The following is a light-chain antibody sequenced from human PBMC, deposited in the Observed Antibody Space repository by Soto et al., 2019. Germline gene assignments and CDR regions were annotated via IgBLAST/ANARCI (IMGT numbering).Light chain of an antibody. V-gene: IGKV1-17*01. CDR1: QDMRND. Sequence: IQMTQSPSSLSASVGDRVTITCRASQDMRNDLGWYQQKPGKAPMRLIFSASTLDSGVPSRFSGGAFGTEFTLTISSLQPEDFATYYCLHHYNYPLTLGGGTKVXIK. CDR2: SAS. CDR3: LHHYNYPLT. J-gene: IGKJ4*01.